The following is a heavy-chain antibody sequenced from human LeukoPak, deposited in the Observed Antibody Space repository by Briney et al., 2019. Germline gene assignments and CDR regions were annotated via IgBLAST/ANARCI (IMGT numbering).Heavy chain of an antibody. CDR3: AKEHDLWHKQGNWFDT. CDR2: INDDTP. Sequence: GGSLRLSCTTSGFSFNTYSMSWVRQAPGKGLEWVSAINDDTPYYTDSVKGRFTVSRDNSKDTLYLHLNSLRAEDTAIYYCAKEHDLWHKQGNWFDTWGQGVLVTVSS. J-gene: IGHJ5*02. V-gene: IGHV3-23*01. CDR1: GFSFNTYS. D-gene: IGHD3-3*01.